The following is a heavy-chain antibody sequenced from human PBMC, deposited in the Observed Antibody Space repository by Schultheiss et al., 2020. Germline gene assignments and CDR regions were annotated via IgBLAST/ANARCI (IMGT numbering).Heavy chain of an antibody. CDR1: GYTFTGYY. CDR3: ARGQDCSSTSCFLYYYYGMDV. D-gene: IGHD2-2*01. CDR2: INPNSGGT. Sequence: ASVKVSCKASGYTFTGYYMHWVRQAPGQGLEWMGWINPNSGGTNYAQKFQGRVTMTRDTSISTAYMELSRLRSDDTAVYYCARGQDCSSTSCFLYYYYGMDVWCQGATVTVSS. V-gene: IGHV1-2*02. J-gene: IGHJ6*02.